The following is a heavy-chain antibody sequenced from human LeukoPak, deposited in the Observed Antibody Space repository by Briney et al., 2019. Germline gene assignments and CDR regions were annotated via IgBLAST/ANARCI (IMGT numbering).Heavy chain of an antibody. CDR2: ISYDGSNK. Sequence: GGSLRLSCAASGFTFSSYAMHWVRQAPGKGLEWVAVISYDGSNKYYADSVKGRFTISRDNSKNTLYLQMNSLRAEDTAVYYCARTTPSYSGSYRSFDIWGQGTMVTVSS. J-gene: IGHJ3*02. V-gene: IGHV3-30*04. D-gene: IGHD1-26*01. CDR3: ARTTPSYSGSYRSFDI. CDR1: GFTFSSYA.